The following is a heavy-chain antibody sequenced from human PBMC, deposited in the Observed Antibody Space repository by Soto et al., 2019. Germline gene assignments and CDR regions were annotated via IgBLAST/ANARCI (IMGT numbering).Heavy chain of an antibody. CDR3: AKDLSGARWYYDALDV. Sequence: GGSRRLSCEVSGLTFSTHGMRWVRQAPGKGLEWVAGTSYDGTNKYYARSVQGRFTISRENSMKTLYLQMNSLRTEDTAVYYCAKDLSGARWYYDALDVWGQGTTVTVSS. D-gene: IGHD2-15*01. J-gene: IGHJ6*02. V-gene: IGHV3-30*18. CDR2: TSYDGTNK. CDR1: GLTFSTHG.